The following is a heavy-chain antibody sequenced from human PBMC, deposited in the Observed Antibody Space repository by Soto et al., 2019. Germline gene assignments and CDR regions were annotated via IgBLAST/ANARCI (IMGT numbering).Heavy chain of an antibody. J-gene: IGHJ4*02. CDR3: VPTVATIISPGIRYGRFDY. V-gene: IGHV3-64D*08. CDR1: GFTFSSYA. D-gene: IGHD5-12*01. Sequence: PGGSLKLSCSASGFTFSSYAMHWVRQAPGKGLEYVSAISSNGGSTYYADSVKGRFTISRDNSKNTLYLQMSSLRAEDTAVYYCVPTVATIISPGIRYGRFDYWGQGTLVTVSS. CDR2: ISSNGGST.